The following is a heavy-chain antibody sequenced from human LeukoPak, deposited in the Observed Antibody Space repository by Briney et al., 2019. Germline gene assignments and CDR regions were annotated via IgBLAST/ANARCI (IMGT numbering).Heavy chain of an antibody. V-gene: IGHV1-8*02. CDR3: ARGSSGWLNYYYYYYMDV. J-gene: IGHJ6*03. D-gene: IGHD6-19*01. CDR2: MNPNSGNT. CDR1: SYTFTNYG. Sequence: GASVKVSCKASSYTFTNYGINWVRQAPGQGLEWMGWMNPNSGNTGYAQKFQGRVTMTRNTSISTAYMELSSLRSEDTAVYYCARGSSGWLNYYYYYYMDVWGKGTTVTISS.